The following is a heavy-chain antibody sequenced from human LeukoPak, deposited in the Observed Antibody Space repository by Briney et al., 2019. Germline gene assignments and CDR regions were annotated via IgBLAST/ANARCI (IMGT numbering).Heavy chain of an antibody. D-gene: IGHD3-3*01. V-gene: IGHV4-38-2*02. CDR3: ASGGPTIFGVVKKLYFDY. CDR1: GYSISSGYY. Sequence: PSETLSLTCTVSGYSISSGYYWGWIRQPPGKGLEWIGSIYHSGSTYYNPSLKSRVTISVDTSKNQFSLKQSSVTAADTAVYYCASGGPTIFGVVKKLYFDYWGQGTLVTVSS. CDR2: IYHSGST. J-gene: IGHJ4*02.